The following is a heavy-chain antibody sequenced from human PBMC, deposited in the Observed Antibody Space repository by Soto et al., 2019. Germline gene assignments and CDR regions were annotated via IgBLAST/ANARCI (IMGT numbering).Heavy chain of an antibody. V-gene: IGHV3-21*01. D-gene: IGHD2-2*01. CDR1: GFTFSSYS. Sequence: GGSLRLSCAASGFTFSSYSMNWVRQAPGKGLEWVSSISSSSSYIYYADSVKGRFTISRDNAKNSLYLQMNSLRAEDTAVYYCARDSIVVVPAAFWFDPWGQGTLVTVSS. CDR2: ISSSSSYI. J-gene: IGHJ5*02. CDR3: ARDSIVVVPAAFWFDP.